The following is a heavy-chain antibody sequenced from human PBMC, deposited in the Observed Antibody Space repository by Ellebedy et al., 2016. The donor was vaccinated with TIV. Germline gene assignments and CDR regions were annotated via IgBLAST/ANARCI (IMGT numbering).Heavy chain of an antibody. J-gene: IGHJ5*02. CDR3: ARGTYYYDSSGYYGFDP. CDR1: GFTFRSYG. V-gene: IGHV3-33*01. D-gene: IGHD3-22*01. CDR2: IWYDGSNK. Sequence: GGSLRLSCAASGFTFRSYGMHRVRQAPGKGLEWVAVIWYDGSNKHYAASVKGRFTISRDNSKNTLYLQMNSLRAEDTAVYYCARGTYYYDSSGYYGFDPWGQGTLVTVSS.